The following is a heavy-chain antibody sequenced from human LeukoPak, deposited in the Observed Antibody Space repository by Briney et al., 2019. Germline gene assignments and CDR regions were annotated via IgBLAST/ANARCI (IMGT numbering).Heavy chain of an antibody. D-gene: IGHD3-10*01. J-gene: IGHJ3*02. CDR1: GGSISSYY. V-gene: IGHV4-59*01. CDR2: LFNNGST. CDR3: AKSNGYGLVDI. Sequence: PSETLSLTCTVSGGSISSYYWSWIRQPPGKGLEWIGYLFNNGSTNYNPSLKSRVTLSVGTSKNQFSLKVTSVTAADTAVYYCAKSNGYGLVDIWGQGTMVTVSS.